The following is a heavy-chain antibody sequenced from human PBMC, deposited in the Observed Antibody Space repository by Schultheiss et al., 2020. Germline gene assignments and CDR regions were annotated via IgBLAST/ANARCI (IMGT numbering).Heavy chain of an antibody. V-gene: IGHV4-39*01. D-gene: IGHD5-18*01. CDR1: GDSVSSGSYY. CDR2: INHSGST. J-gene: IGHJ4*02. CDR3: AIYSYGFDYFDY. Sequence: SQTLSLTCTVSGDSVSSGSYYWSWIRQPPGKGLEWIGEINHSGSTNYNPSLKSRVTISVDTSKNQFSLKLSSVTAADTAVYYCAIYSYGFDYFDYWGQGTLV.